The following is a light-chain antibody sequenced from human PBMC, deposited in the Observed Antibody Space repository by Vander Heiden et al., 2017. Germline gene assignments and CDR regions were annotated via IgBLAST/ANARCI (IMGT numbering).Light chain of an antibody. J-gene: IGKJ5*01. CDR1: QSVTSN. CDR2: GAS. CDR3: QQYHKWPIT. V-gene: IGKV3-15*01. Sequence: DIVLTQSPATLSVSPGERPTLSCRASQSVTSNYLAWYQQKPGQAPRLLIYGASTRAAGIPARFSGSGSGTEFTLTISSLQSEDFAVYYCQQYHKWPITFGQGTRLEIK.